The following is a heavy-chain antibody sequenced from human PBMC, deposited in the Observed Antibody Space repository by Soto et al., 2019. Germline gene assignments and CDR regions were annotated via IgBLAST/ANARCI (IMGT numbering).Heavy chain of an antibody. D-gene: IGHD3-3*01. CDR3: AKDSWAIFGVPAGEYYAVDV. V-gene: IGHV5-51*01. Sequence: PGESLKISCKGSGYSFTSYWIGWVRQMPGKGLEWMGIIYPGDSDTRYSPSFQGQVTISADKSISTAYLQMNDLRVEDAAEYFCAKDSWAIFGVPAGEYYAVDVWGQGTTVTVSS. CDR1: GYSFTSYW. CDR2: IYPGDSDT. J-gene: IGHJ6*02.